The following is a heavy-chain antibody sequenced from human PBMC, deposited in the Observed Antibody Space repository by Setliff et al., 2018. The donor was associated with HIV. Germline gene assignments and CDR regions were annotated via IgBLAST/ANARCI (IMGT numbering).Heavy chain of an antibody. CDR2: INPNNGGT. CDR1: GYTFTGYY. J-gene: IGHJ6*03. Sequence: ASVKVSCKASGYTFTGYYIHWVRQAPGQGLEWMGWINPNNGGTNYAQRFQDRVTMTRDTSIGTAYMEMGRLTSDDTAVYYCARALYGDYVAGISYYYYYYMDVWGRGTTVTVSS. V-gene: IGHV1-2*02. D-gene: IGHD4-17*01. CDR3: ARALYGDYVAGISYYYYYYMDV.